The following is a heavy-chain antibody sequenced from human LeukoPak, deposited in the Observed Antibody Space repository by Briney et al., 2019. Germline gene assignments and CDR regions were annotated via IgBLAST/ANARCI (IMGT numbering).Heavy chain of an antibody. V-gene: IGHV5-51*01. CDR3: ARRLLGYSYGYDGISWFDP. CDR1: GYSFTSYW. Sequence: GESLKISCKGSGYSFTSYWIGWVRQMPGKGLEWMGIIYPGDSDTRCSPSFQGQVTISADKSISTAYLQWSSLKASDTAMYYCARRLLGYSYGYDGISWFDPWGQGTLVTVSS. D-gene: IGHD5-18*01. CDR2: IYPGDSDT. J-gene: IGHJ5*02.